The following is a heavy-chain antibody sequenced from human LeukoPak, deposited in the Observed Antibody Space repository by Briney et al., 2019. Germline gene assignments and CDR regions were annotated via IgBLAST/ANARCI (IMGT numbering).Heavy chain of an antibody. V-gene: IGHV4-34*01. CDR2: INHSGST. CDR1: GGSFSGYY. J-gene: IGHJ6*03. CDR3: ARGRHDFWSGYYDYYYYYYMDV. D-gene: IGHD3-3*01. Sequence: SETLSLTCAVYGGSFSGYYWSWIRQPPGKGLEWIGEINHSGSTNYNPSLKSRVTISVDTSKNQFSLKLSSVTAADTAVYYCARGRHDFWSGYYDYYYYYYMDVWGKGTTVTVSS.